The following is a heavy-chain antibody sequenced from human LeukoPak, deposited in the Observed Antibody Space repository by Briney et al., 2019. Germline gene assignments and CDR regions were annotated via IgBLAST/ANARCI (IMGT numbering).Heavy chain of an antibody. CDR3: ARGQFTLGVPAATSIELGHWFDP. J-gene: IGHJ5*02. D-gene: IGHD2-2*01. Sequence: ASVKVSCKASGYTFTSYDIKWVRQATGQGLEWMGWMNPNSGNTGYAQKFQGRVTMTRNTSISTAYMEVSSLRSEDTAVYYCARGQFTLGVPAATSIELGHWFDPWGQGTLVSVSS. CDR2: MNPNSGNT. V-gene: IGHV1-8*01. CDR1: GYTFTSYD.